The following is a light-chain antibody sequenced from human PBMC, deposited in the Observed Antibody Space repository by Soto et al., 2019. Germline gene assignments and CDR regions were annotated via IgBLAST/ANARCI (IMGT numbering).Light chain of an antibody. J-gene: IGLJ1*01. V-gene: IGLV1-44*01. CDR1: SSNIGSNT. Sequence: QSVITQPPSASGAPGQRVTISCSVSSSNIGSNTVNWYQQLPGTAPKLLIYTNNQRPSGVRDRFSGSRSGTSASLAISGLQSEDEADYYCAAWDDSLNGFVFGTGTKVTVL. CDR2: TNN. CDR3: AAWDDSLNGFV.